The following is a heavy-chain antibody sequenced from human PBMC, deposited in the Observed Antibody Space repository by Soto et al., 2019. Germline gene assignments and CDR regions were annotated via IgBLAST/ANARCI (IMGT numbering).Heavy chain of an antibody. CDR2: IKPDGSER. Sequence: EVQLAESGGGLVQPGGSLRLSCVSSGFTISRHYMTWVRQAPGKGLESVAKIKPDGSERYYVDSVRGRFTSSRDNANYSLSLQMNSLRDEYTAVYYCAIEECWRVDFWGQGTLVTVSS. CDR1: GFTISRHY. V-gene: IGHV3-7*01. D-gene: IGHD3-3*01. CDR3: AIEECWRVDF. J-gene: IGHJ4*02.